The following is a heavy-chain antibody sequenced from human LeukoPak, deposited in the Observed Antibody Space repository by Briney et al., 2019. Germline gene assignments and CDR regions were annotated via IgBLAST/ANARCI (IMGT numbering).Heavy chain of an antibody. J-gene: IGHJ4*02. CDR1: GYTFTDYY. CDR3: ARVGYSGYDLVSSFDY. V-gene: IGHV1-2*02. CDR2: MHPNSGGT. Sequence: ASVKVSCKASGYTFTDYYLHWLRQAPGQGLEWMGWMHPNSGGTNYAQNFQGRVTMTRDTSISTTYMELSRLRSDDTAVYYCARVGYSGYDLVSSFDYWGQGTLVTVSS. D-gene: IGHD5-12*01.